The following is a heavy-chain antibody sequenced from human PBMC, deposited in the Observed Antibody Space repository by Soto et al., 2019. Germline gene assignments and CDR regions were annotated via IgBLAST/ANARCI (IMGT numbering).Heavy chain of an antibody. J-gene: IGHJ6*02. V-gene: IGHV3-30*18. Sequence: PGGSLRLSCAASGFTFSSYGMHWVRQAPGKGLEWVAVISYDGSNKYYADSVKGRFTISRDNSKNTLYLQMNSLRAEDTAVYYCAKDLGVVPAATGSFYYYYYGMDVWGQGTTVTVSS. CDR3: AKDLGVVPAATGSFYYYYYGMDV. D-gene: IGHD2-2*01. CDR2: ISYDGSNK. CDR1: GFTFSSYG.